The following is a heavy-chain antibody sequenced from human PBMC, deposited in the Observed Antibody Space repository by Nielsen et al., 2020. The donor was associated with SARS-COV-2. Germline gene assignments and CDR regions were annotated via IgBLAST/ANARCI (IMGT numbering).Heavy chain of an antibody. CDR2: IYYSGST. V-gene: IGHV4-59*08. CDR3: TRHASGYYDY. CDR1: GGSISSYY. D-gene: IGHD3-22*01. Sequence: SETLSLTCTVSGGSISSYYWSWIRQPPGKGLEWIGYIYYSGSTSYNPSLKGRVTISVDTSKNQFSLSLSSVTAADTAVYYCTRHASGYYDYWGQGTLVTVSS. J-gene: IGHJ4*02.